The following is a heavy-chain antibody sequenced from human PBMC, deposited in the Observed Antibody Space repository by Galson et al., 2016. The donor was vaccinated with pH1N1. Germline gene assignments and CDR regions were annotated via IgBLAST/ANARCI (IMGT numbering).Heavy chain of an antibody. V-gene: IGHV1-46*04. CDR2: ITPTDGST. J-gene: IGHJ3*02. Sequence: SVKVSCKASGYSFTRYYVHWVRQAPGQGLEWMGIITPTDGSTRYAQKLQGRVAMTRDTSTSTVYLELSSLRSEDRAVYYCARDPSYCGGDCYPGGAFDSWGPGTMVTVSS. CDR1: GYSFTRYY. CDR3: ARDPSYCGGDCYPGGAFDS. D-gene: IGHD2-21*02.